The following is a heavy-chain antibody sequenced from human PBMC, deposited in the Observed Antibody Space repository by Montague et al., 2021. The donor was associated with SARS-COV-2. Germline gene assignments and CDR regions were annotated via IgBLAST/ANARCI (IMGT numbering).Heavy chain of an antibody. CDR3: ARHYSATLPAVY. Sequence: SKTLSLTCTVSGGSISSFYWSWFRQPPGKGLEWIGYISDSGSTNYNPSLTSRVTMSVDTSKNQFSLKVNSVTAADTAVYYCARHYSATLPAVYWGQGTLVTDSS. V-gene: IGHV4-59*08. J-gene: IGHJ4*02. CDR1: GGSISSFY. D-gene: IGHD2-15*01. CDR2: ISDSGST.